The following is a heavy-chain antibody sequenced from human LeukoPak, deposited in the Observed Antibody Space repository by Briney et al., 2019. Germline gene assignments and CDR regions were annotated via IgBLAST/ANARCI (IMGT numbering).Heavy chain of an antibody. Sequence: GGSLRLSCAASGFTFSSYWMHWVRQAPGKGLEWVAVIWYGGSNKYYADSVKGRFTISRDNSKNTLYLQMNSLRAEDTAVYYCAKAASGRNYMDVWGKGTTVTVSS. V-gene: IGHV3-33*08. CDR2: IWYGGSNK. J-gene: IGHJ6*03. CDR3: AKAASGRNYMDV. D-gene: IGHD1-26*01. CDR1: GFTFSSYW.